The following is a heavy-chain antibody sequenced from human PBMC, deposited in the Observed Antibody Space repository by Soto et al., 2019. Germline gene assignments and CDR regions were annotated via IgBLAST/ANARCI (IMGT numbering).Heavy chain of an antibody. CDR3: ARGSRAVAGIPGSLKQSWLDP. D-gene: IGHD6-19*01. CDR1: GGTFSSYA. Sequence: QVQLVQSGAEVKKPGSSVKVSCKASGGTFSSYAISWVRQAPGQGLEWMGGIIPIFGTANYAQKFQGRVTISADESTSTAYMEMSSLRSEDTAVYYCARGSRAVAGIPGSLKQSWLDPWGQGTLVTVSS. J-gene: IGHJ5*02. CDR2: IIPIFGTA. V-gene: IGHV1-69*01.